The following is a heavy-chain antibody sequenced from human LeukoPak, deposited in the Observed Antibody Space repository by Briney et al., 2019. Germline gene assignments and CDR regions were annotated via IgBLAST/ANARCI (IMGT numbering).Heavy chain of an antibody. CDR2: IIPIVDIT. Sequence: GASVKVSCKASGGTFSSDGIDWVRQAPGQGLERMGRIIPIVDITNYAQKFQGRVTITADKSTSTAYMEVNSLRSEDTAVYYCARSANKGYSYGKPFDYWGQGTLVTVSS. D-gene: IGHD5-18*01. J-gene: IGHJ4*02. CDR1: GGTFSSDG. V-gene: IGHV1-69*04. CDR3: ARSANKGYSYGKPFDY.